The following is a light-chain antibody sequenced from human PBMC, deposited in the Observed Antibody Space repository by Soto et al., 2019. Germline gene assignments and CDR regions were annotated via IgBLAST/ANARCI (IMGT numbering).Light chain of an antibody. CDR1: QGISNY. CDR2: AAS. Sequence: DIQMTQSPSSLSASVGDRVTITCRASQGISNYLAWYQQKPGRVPTLLISAASTLQSGVPSRFSCSGSGTDVTLTITSLQPEEVATYYCQRYNDASTFGQGTKVEI. CDR3: QRYNDAST. J-gene: IGKJ1*01. V-gene: IGKV1-27*01.